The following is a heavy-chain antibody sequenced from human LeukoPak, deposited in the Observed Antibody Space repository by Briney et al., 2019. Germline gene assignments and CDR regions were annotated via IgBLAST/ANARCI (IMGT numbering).Heavy chain of an antibody. V-gene: IGHV3-30-3*01. CDR2: ISYDGSIK. D-gene: IGHD3-10*01. Sequence: PGGSLRLSCAASGSTFSSYTMHWVRQAPGKGLEWVTIISYDGSIKHYADSVKGRFTISRDNSKNTLYLQMNSLSAEDTAVYYCARDYYFCSGSHIGRALGYWGQGTLVTVSS. CDR1: GSTFSSYT. J-gene: IGHJ4*02. CDR3: ARDYYFCSGSHIGRALGY.